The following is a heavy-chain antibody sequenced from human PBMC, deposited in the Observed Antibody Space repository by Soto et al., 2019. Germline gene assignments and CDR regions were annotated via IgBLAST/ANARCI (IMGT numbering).Heavy chain of an antibody. CDR3: ASGDYDILTGYLIY. Sequence: EVQLVESGGGLVQPGRSLRLSCAASGFTFDDYAMHWVRQAPGKGLEWVSGISWNSGSIGYADSVKGRFTISRDNAKNSLYLQMNSLRAEDTALYYCASGDYDILTGYLIYWGQGTLVTVSS. D-gene: IGHD3-9*01. V-gene: IGHV3-9*01. J-gene: IGHJ4*02. CDR2: ISWNSGSI. CDR1: GFTFDDYA.